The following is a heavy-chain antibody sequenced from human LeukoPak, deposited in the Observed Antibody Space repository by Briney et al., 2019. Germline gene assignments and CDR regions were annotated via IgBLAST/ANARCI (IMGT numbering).Heavy chain of an antibody. D-gene: IGHD3-22*01. CDR2: ISHSGIT. Sequence: SETLSLTCAVYGGSFSGYYWSWIRQPPGKGLEWIGEISHSGITNHNPSLKSQVTISADTSKNQFSLKLSSVTAADTAVYYCARTETYYYDSSGYYGGYYFNYWGQGTLVTVSS. CDR3: ARTETYYYDSSGYYGGYYFNY. V-gene: IGHV4-34*01. J-gene: IGHJ4*02. CDR1: GGSFSGYY.